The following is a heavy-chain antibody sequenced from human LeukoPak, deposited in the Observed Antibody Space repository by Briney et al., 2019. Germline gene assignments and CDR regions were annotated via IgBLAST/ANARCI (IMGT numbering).Heavy chain of an antibody. D-gene: IGHD3-10*01. CDR2: INHSGST. V-gene: IGHV4-34*01. CDR1: GGSFSGYY. Sequence: PSETLSLTCAVYGGSFSGYYWSWIRQPPGKGLEWIGEINHSGSTNYNPSLKSRVTISVDTSKNQFSLKLSSVTAPDTAVYYCARGPRNYYGSGSYPGKRPAAFDIWGQGTMVTVSS. CDR3: ARGPRNYYGSGSYPGKRPAAFDI. J-gene: IGHJ3*02.